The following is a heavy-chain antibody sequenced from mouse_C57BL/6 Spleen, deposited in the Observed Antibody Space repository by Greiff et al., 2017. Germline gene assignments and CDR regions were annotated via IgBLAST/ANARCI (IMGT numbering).Heavy chain of an antibody. CDR2: IYPGSGNT. D-gene: IGHD1-1*02. J-gene: IGHJ2*01. V-gene: IGHV1-76*01. Sequence: QVQLKQSGAELVRPGASVKLSCKASGYTFTDYYINWVKQRPGQGLEWIARIYPGSGNTYYNEKFKGKATLTAEKSSSTAYMQLSSLTSEDSAVYFCARLVGTGIDYWGQGTTLTVSS. CDR1: GYTFTDYY. CDR3: ARLVGTGIDY.